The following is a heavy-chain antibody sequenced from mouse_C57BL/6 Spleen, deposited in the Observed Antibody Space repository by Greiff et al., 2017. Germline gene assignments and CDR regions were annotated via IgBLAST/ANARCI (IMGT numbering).Heavy chain of an antibody. D-gene: IGHD1-1*01. CDR3: AGLIATVVATSTMDY. V-gene: IGHV5-6*01. CDR1: GFTFSSYG. J-gene: IGHJ4*01. CDR2: ISSGASYT. Sequence: EVQGVESGGDLVKPGGSLKLSCAASGFTFSSYGMPWVRQTPDKRLEWVATISSGASYTYYPDSVKGRCTISRDNATNTLYLQMSSLKSEDAAMYCYAGLIATVVATSTMDYWGQGTSVTVSS.